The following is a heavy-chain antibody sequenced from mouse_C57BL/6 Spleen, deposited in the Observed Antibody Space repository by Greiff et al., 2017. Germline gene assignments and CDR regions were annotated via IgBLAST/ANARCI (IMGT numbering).Heavy chain of an antibody. Sequence: VQLQQSGAELVKPGASVKLSCKASGYTFTSYWMQWVKQRPGQGLEWIGEIDPSDSYTNYNQKFKGKATLTVDTSSSTAYMQLSSLTSEDSAVYYCAILEGFAYWGQGTLVTVSA. CDR1: GYTFTSYW. V-gene: IGHV1-50*01. CDR3: AILEGFAY. J-gene: IGHJ3*01. CDR2: IDPSDSYT.